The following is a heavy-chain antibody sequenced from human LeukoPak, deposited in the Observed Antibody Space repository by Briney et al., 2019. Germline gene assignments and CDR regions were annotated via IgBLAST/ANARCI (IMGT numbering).Heavy chain of an antibody. D-gene: IGHD1-26*01. V-gene: IGHV1-24*01. CDR1: GYTLTELS. J-gene: IGHJ4*02. CDR3: ATYVLTEWELLRGHLKY. CDR2: FDPEDGET. Sequence: GASVKVSCKVSGYTLTELSMHWVRQAPGKGLEWMGGFDPEDGETIYAQKFQGRVTMTEDTSTDTAYMELSSLRSEDTAVYYCATYVLTEWELLRGHLKYWGQGTLVTVSS.